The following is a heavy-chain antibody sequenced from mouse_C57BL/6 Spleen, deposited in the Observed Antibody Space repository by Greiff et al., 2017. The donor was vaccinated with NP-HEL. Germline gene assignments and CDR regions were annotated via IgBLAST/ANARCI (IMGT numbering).Heavy chain of an antibody. CDR1: GYTFTSYD. Sequence: VQLQQSGPELVKPGASVKLSCKASGYTFTSYDINWVKQRPGQGLEWIGWIYPRDGSTKYNEKFKGKATLTVDTSSSTAYMELHSLTSEDSAVYFCARGGVDDGYYDAMDYWGQGTSVTVSS. CDR2: IYPRDGST. J-gene: IGHJ4*01. D-gene: IGHD2-3*01. V-gene: IGHV1-85*01. CDR3: ARGGVDDGYYDAMDY.